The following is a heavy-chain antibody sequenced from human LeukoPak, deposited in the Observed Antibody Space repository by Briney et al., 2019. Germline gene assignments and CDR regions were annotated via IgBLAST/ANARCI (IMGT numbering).Heavy chain of an antibody. Sequence: ASVKVSCKASGYTFTGYYMHWVRQAPGQGLEWMGWINPNSGGTNYAQKFQGRVTMTRDTSISTAYMELSRLRSDDTAVYYCAREEPQWSPYRDDYWGQGTQVTVSS. CDR3: AREEPQWSPYRDDY. D-gene: IGHD1-26*01. CDR2: INPNSGGT. CDR1: GYTFTGYY. V-gene: IGHV1-2*02. J-gene: IGHJ4*02.